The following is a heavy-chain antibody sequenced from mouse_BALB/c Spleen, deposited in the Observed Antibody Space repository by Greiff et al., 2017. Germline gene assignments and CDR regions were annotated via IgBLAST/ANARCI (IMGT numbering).Heavy chain of an antibody. Sequence: QVQLKESGAELAKPGASVKMSCKASGYTFTSYWMHWVKQRPGQGLEWIGYINPSTGYTEYNQKFKDKATLTADKSSSTAYMQLSSLTSEDSAVYYCARRWDDRAMDYWGEGTSVTVSS. CDR3: ARRWDDRAMDY. CDR1: GYTFTSYW. V-gene: IGHV1-7*01. D-gene: IGHD4-1*01. CDR2: INPSTGYT. J-gene: IGHJ4*01.